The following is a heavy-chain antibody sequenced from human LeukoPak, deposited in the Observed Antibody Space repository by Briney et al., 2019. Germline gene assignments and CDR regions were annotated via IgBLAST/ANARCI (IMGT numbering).Heavy chain of an antibody. V-gene: IGHV1-8*01. CDR3: ARGRKRQLERRIGIHFDY. CDR1: GYTFTSYD. J-gene: IGHJ4*02. CDR2: MNPNSGNT. D-gene: IGHD1-1*01. Sequence: ASVKVSCKASGYTFTSYDINWVRQATGQGLEWMGWMNPNSGNTGYAQKFQGRVTMTRNTSISTAYMELSSLRSEDTAVYYCARGRKRQLERRIGIHFDYWGQGTLVTASS.